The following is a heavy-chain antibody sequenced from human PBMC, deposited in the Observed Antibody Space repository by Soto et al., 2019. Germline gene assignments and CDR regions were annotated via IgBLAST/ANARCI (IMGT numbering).Heavy chain of an antibody. J-gene: IGHJ6*02. CDR1: GYTFTGYY. Sequence: ASVKVSCKASGYTFTGYYMHWVRQAPGQGLEWMGWINPNSGGTNYAQKFQGRVTMTRDTSISTAYMELSRLRSDDTAVYYCARGYGSGTSCYNSPYSYNGMDAWGQGTPVTVSS. CDR2: INPNSGGT. CDR3: ARGYGSGTSCYNSPYSYNGMDA. V-gene: IGHV1-2*02. D-gene: IGHD2-2*02.